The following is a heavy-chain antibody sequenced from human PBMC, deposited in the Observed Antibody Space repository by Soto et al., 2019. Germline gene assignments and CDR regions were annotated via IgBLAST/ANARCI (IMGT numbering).Heavy chain of an antibody. J-gene: IGHJ4*02. CDR3: ARDENPHRGIAVAAVIDY. Sequence: GGSLRLSCAASGFTFSSYAMHWVRQAPGKWLEWVAVISYDGSNKYYADSVKGRFTISRDNSKNTLYLQMNSLRAEDTAVYYCARDENPHRGIAVAAVIDYWGQGXLVTVYS. D-gene: IGHD6-19*01. CDR1: GFTFSSYA. CDR2: ISYDGSNK. V-gene: IGHV3-30-3*01.